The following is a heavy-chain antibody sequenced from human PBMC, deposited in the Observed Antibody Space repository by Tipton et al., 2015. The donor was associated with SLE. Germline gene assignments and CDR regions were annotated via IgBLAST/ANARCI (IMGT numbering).Heavy chain of an antibody. J-gene: IGHJ4*02. D-gene: IGHD1-26*01. CDR3: ARHFSGSYSFDY. V-gene: IGHV4-59*08. Sequence: NPSLKSRVTISVDMSKNQVSLELSSVTAADTALYYCARHFSGSYSFDYWGQGKLVTVSS.